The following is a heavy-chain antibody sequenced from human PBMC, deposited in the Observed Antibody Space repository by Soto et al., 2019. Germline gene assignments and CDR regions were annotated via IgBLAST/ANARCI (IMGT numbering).Heavy chain of an antibody. Sequence: GASVKVSCKASGYTFTSYDINWVRQATGQGLEWMGWMIPISGKTNYAQKFQGRVTITTDESTSTAYMELSSLRSEDTAVYYCARDIGRTPDYWGQGTLVTVSS. CDR1: GYTFTSYD. J-gene: IGHJ4*02. D-gene: IGHD1-1*01. CDR3: ARDIGRTPDY. V-gene: IGHV1-8*01. CDR2: MIPISGKT.